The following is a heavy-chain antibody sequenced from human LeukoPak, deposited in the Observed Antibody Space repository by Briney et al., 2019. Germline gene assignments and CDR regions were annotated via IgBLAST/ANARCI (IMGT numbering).Heavy chain of an antibody. V-gene: IGHV4-34*09. Sequence: NPSETLSLTCARYGGSFSGYYWSWIRQPPGKGLEWIGEINHSGSTYYNPSLKSRVTISVDTSKNQFSLKLSSVTAADTAVYYCARAYCSGGSCYPEYFQHWGQGTLVTVSS. CDR2: INHSGST. CDR3: ARAYCSGGSCYPEYFQH. CDR1: GGSFSGYY. J-gene: IGHJ1*01. D-gene: IGHD2-15*01.